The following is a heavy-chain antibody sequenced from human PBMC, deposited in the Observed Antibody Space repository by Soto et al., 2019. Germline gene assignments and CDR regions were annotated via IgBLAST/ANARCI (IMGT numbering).Heavy chain of an antibody. CDR2: VFYSGSD. CDR1: GGSVSSGNHY. Sequence: QVQLQESGPGLVKPSETLSLTCTVSGGSVSSGNHYWSWIRQPPGKELEFIAYVFYSGSDNYNPSLKSRVTTSIDTSKNQVSRNLRSVTAADTAVYYCARGRGYGYGIDYWGQGTLVTVSS. D-gene: IGHD5-18*01. J-gene: IGHJ4*02. CDR3: ARGRGYGYGIDY. V-gene: IGHV4-61*01.